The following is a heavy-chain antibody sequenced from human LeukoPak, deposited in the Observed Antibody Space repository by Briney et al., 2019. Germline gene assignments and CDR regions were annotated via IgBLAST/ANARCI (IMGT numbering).Heavy chain of an antibody. CDR2: ISSSSSTI. D-gene: IGHD3-22*01. V-gene: IGHV3-48*01. CDR1: GFTFSSYS. CDR3: ASSKGSSGYYYLGY. J-gene: IGHJ4*02. Sequence: GSLRLSCAASGFTFSSYSMNWVRQAPGKGLEWVSYISSSSSTIYYADSVKGRFTISRDNAKNSLYLQMNSLRAEDTAVYYCASSKGSSGYYYLGYWGQGTLVTVSS.